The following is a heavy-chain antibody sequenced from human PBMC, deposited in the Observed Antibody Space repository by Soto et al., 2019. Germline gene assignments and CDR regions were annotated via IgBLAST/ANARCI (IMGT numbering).Heavy chain of an antibody. V-gene: IGHV4-31*03. Sequence: SETLSLTCTVSGGSISSGGYYWSWIRQHPGKGLEWIGYIYYSGSTDYNPSLKSRVTISVDTSKNQFSLKLSFVTAADKAVYYCARGRTSSPTPGDYWGQGTLVTVSS. CDR1: GGSISSGGYY. D-gene: IGHD2-2*01. CDR3: ARGRTSSPTPGDY. J-gene: IGHJ4*02. CDR2: IYYSGST.